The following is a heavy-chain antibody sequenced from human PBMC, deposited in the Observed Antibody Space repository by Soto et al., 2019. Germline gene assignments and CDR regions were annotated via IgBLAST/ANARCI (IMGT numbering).Heavy chain of an antibody. CDR3: ASLAIFYQRTAMCDY. CDR1: GFTFADFA. V-gene: IGHV3-23*01. J-gene: IGHJ4*02. Sequence: EVQLLESGGGLVQPGVSLRLSCAASGFTFADFAMTWVRQAPGKGLEWISTIAASGISTYYADSVKGRFTISRENSKKMLYLQMKSLRADDTAVYYCASLAIFYQRTAMCDYWGQGTLVTVSP. D-gene: IGHD5-18*01. CDR2: IAASGIST.